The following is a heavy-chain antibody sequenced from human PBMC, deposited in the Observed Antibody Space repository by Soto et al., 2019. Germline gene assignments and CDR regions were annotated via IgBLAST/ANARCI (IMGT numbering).Heavy chain of an antibody. Sequence: LRLSCAASGFTFSSYWMSWVRQAPGKGLEWVANIKQDGSEKYYVDSVKGRFTISRDNAKNSLYLQMNSLGAEDTAVYYCARWGRWLANYYYYGMDVWGQGTTVTVSS. CDR3: ARWGRWLANYYYYGMDV. V-gene: IGHV3-7*03. CDR2: IKQDGSEK. J-gene: IGHJ6*02. D-gene: IGHD6-19*01. CDR1: GFTFSSYW.